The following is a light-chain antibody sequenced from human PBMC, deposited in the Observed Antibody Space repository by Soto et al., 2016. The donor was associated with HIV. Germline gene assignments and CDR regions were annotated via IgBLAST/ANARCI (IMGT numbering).Light chain of an antibody. CDR3: HVWDSGSDHVI. CDR2: DDS. J-gene: IGLJ2*01. Sequence: SYVLTQPPSVSVAPGKTATITCGGSYIGSRSLHWYQQKPGQAPVLVVYDDSDRPSGIPERFSGSISGNTATLAITRVEAGDEADYYCHVWDSGSDHVIFGGGTKLTVL. CDR1: YIGSRS. V-gene: IGLV3-21*03.